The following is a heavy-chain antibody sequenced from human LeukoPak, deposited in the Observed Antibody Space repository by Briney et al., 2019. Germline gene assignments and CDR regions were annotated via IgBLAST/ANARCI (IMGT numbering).Heavy chain of an antibody. CDR2: ISGSGGST. CDR3: ANRGDASPLPGYWFDP. D-gene: IGHD2-21*02. J-gene: IGHJ5*02. CDR1: GFTFSSYG. V-gene: IGHV3-23*01. Sequence: PGGSLRLSCAASGFTFSSYGMSWVRQAPGKGLEWVSAISGSGGSTYYADSVKGRFTISRDNSKNTLYLQMNSLRAEDTAVYYCANRGDASPLPGYWFDPWGQGTLVTVSS.